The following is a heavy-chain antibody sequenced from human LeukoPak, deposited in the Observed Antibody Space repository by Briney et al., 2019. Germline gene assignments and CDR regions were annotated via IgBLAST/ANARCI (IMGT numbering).Heavy chain of an antibody. J-gene: IGHJ4*02. CDR1: GGSISSYY. CDR3: ARLTRDGYNSAQKFDY. CDR2: IYYSGST. Sequence: PSETLSLTCTVSGGSISSYYWSWIRQPPGKGLEWIGYIYYSGSTNYNPSLKSQVTISVDTSKNQFSLKLSSVTAADTAVYYCARLTRDGYNSAQKFDYWGQGTLVTVSS. V-gene: IGHV4-59*08. D-gene: IGHD5-24*01.